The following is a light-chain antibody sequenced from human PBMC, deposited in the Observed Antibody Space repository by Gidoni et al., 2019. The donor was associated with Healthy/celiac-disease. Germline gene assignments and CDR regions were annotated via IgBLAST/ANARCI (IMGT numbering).Light chain of an antibody. CDR1: QSISSY. J-gene: IGKJ2*01. V-gene: IGKV1-39*01. CDR3: QQSYSTPRT. CDR2: SAA. Sequence: DIDMTQSPSSLSASVGDRVTITCRASQSISSYLNWYQQKPRKAPKLLIYSAASLQGGVPSRFSGSGSGTDFTLTISSLQPEDFATYYCQQSYSTPRTFGQGTKLEIK.